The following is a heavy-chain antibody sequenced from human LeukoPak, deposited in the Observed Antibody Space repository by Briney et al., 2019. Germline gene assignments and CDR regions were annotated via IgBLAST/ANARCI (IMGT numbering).Heavy chain of an antibody. J-gene: IGHJ6*02. D-gene: IGHD2-15*01. Sequence: GGSLRLSCAASGFTVSSNYMSWVRQAPGKGLEWVSVIYSGGSTYYADSVKGRFTISRDDSKNTLYLQMNSLRAEDTAVYYCARDERYCSGGSCYSGNGMDVWGQGTTVTVSS. CDR2: IYSGGST. CDR3: ARDERYCSGGSCYSGNGMDV. CDR1: GFTVSSNY. V-gene: IGHV3-53*01.